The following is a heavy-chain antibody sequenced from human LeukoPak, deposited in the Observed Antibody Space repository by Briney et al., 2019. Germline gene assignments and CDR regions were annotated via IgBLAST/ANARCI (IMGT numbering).Heavy chain of an antibody. J-gene: IGHJ4*02. Sequence: SETLSLTCTVSGGSISSGDYYWSWIRQPPGKGLEWIGYIYYSGSTYYNPSLKSRVTISVDTSKNQFSLKLSSVTAADTAVYYRARVEEYSSGWYGNSDYWGQGTLVTVSS. CDR2: IYYSGST. CDR1: GGSISSGDYY. V-gene: IGHV4-30-4*01. D-gene: IGHD6-19*01. CDR3: ARVEEYSSGWYGNSDY.